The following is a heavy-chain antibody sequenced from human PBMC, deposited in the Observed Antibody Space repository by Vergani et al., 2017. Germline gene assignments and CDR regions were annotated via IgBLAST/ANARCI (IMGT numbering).Heavy chain of an antibody. J-gene: IGHJ4*02. CDR1: GGSISSSSYY. CDR3: ARGHSSSWYLFVWDD. Sequence: QLQLQESGPGLVKPSETLSLTCTVSGGSISSSSYYWGWIRQPPGKGLEWIGSIYYSGSTYYNPSLKSRVTISVDTSKSQFALKLSSVSAADTAVYYCARGHSSSWYLFVWDDWGQGSPVTVSS. V-gene: IGHV4-39*01. CDR2: IYYSGST. D-gene: IGHD6-13*01.